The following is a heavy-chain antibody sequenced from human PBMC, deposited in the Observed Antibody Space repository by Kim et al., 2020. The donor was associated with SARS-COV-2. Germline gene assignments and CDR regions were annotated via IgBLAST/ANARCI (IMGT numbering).Heavy chain of an antibody. CDR2: IYPGDSDT. CDR3: ASEVQPPPGAVQKSSVWQD. CDR1: GYSFTSYW. J-gene: IGHJ4*02. V-gene: IGHV5-51*01. D-gene: IGHD6-19*01. Sequence: GESLKISCKGSGYSFTSYWIGWVRQMPGKGLEWMGIIYPGDSDTRYSPSFQGQVTISADKSISTAYLQWSSQKASDTAMYYCASEVQPPPGAVQKSSVWQDWGRRTL.